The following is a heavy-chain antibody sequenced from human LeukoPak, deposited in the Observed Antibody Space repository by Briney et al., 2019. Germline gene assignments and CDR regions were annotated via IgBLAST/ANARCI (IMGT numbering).Heavy chain of an antibody. Sequence: GGSLRLSCAASGFTFSSYAMSWVRQAPGKGLEWVSAISGSGGSTYYADSVKGRFTISRDTSKNTLYLQMNILRAEDTAVYYCAKSPPSLMVYDYYYYMDVWGKGTTVTVSS. J-gene: IGHJ6*03. CDR2: ISGSGGST. D-gene: IGHD2-8*01. CDR3: AKSPPSLMVYDYYYYMDV. CDR1: GFTFSSYA. V-gene: IGHV3-23*01.